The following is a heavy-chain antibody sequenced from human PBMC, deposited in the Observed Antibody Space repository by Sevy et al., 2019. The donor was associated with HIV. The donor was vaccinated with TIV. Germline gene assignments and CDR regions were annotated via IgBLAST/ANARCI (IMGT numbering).Heavy chain of an antibody. CDR3: ARGLPKKSEYYDFWSGWRDYGMDV. V-gene: IGHV3-48*01. CDR2: ISSSSSTI. J-gene: IGHJ6*02. CDR1: GSTFSSYS. Sequence: GGSLRLSCAASGSTFSSYSMNWVRQAPGKGLEWVSYISSSSSTIYYADSVKGRFTISRDNAKNSLYLQMNSLRAEDTAVYYCARGLPKKSEYYDFWSGWRDYGMDVWGQGTTVTVSS. D-gene: IGHD3-3*01.